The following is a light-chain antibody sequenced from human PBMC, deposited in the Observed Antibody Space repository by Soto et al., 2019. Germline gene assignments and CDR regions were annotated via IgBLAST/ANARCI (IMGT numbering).Light chain of an antibody. V-gene: IGKV3-15*01. CDR1: QSVSGK. Sequence: ETVMTQSPATLSVSPGERVTLSCRASQSVSGKVAWYQQKPGQPPSLLIYAASTRATGVPARFSGSGSGTDFTLIINRLEPEDVAIYYCQQYGGSPRITFGQGTRLEIK. J-gene: IGKJ5*01. CDR3: QQYGGSPRIT. CDR2: AAS.